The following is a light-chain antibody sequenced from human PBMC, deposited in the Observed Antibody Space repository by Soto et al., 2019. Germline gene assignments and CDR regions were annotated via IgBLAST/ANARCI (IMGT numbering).Light chain of an antibody. J-gene: IGLJ1*01. Sequence: QSVLSAPAAVSGSPGQSLTLCCAGTPGEVGYYNYVSRYQQHPGRAPKLMIYEVTSRPSGASDRFSGSKSGNTASLTISGLQAEDEADYYCHTYTTTTTYVFASGPKPTVL. CDR1: PGEVGYYNY. CDR3: HTYTTTTTYV. CDR2: EVT. V-gene: IGLV2-14*01.